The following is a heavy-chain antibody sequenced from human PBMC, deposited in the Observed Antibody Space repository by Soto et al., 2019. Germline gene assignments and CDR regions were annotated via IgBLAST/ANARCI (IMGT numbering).Heavy chain of an antibody. CDR3: ARHYRDWSSSWYFSNWFDP. D-gene: IGHD6-13*01. J-gene: IGHJ5*02. CDR2: ITYRART. CDR1: GGSISSGDYY. Sequence: SETLSLTCTVSGGSISSGDYYWSWIRQSPGKGLEWIGYITYRARTNYNPSLQSRVTMSVDTSKNLFSLRLSSVTAADTAVYYFARHYRDWSSSWYFSNWFDPWGQGTLVTAPQ. V-gene: IGHV4-30-4*08.